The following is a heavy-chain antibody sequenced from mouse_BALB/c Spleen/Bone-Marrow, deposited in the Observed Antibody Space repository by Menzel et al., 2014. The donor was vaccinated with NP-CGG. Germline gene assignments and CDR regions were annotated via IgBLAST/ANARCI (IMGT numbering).Heavy chain of an antibody. CDR2: IWGDGTT. CDR3: AREKYGNYYAMDY. J-gene: IGHJ4*01. D-gene: IGHD2-10*02. V-gene: IGHV2-6-7*01. CDR1: GFSLTGFG. Sequence: QVQLKESGPGLVAPSQSLSITCTVSGFSLTGFGINWVRQPPGKGLEWLGMIWGDGTTDYNSALKSRLSINKDNSKSXVFLKMNSLQAGDTARYYCAREKYGNYYAMDYWGQGTSVTVSS.